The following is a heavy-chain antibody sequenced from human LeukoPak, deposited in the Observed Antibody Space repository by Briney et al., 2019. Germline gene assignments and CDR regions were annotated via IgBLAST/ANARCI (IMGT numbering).Heavy chain of an antibody. CDR2: INKNGDGT. J-gene: IGHJ4*02. CDR1: GFSFSGTY. Sequence: GGSLRLSRAASGFSFSGTYMSWVRQAPGEGLEWVSGINKNGDGTYYADSVKGRFTISRDNSKNTLFLQISSLRVDDTAVYYCAKVNYYHPYFWGQGTLATVSS. V-gene: IGHV3-23*01. CDR3: AKVNYYHPYF. D-gene: IGHD3-22*01.